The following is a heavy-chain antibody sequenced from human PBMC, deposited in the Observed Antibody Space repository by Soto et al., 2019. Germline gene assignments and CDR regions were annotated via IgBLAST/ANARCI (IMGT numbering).Heavy chain of an antibody. Sequence: SGPTRVNPTQTLTLTCTFSGFSLSTSGVGVGWIRQPPGKALEWLAIIYGNDDKRYSPSLKSRLTLSKDTSKNQVVLTLTNMEPVDTATYYCAHKLHYYYSGPLYKQLDYWGQGALVTVSS. D-gene: IGHD3-10*01. J-gene: IGHJ4*02. V-gene: IGHV2-5*01. CDR1: GFSLSTSGVG. CDR2: IYGNDDK. CDR3: AHKLHYYYSGPLYKQLDY.